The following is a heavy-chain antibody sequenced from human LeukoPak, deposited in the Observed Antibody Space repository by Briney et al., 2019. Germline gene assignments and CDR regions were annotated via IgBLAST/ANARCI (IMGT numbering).Heavy chain of an antibody. CDR1: GFTFSGYG. V-gene: IGHV3-30*18. CDR2: VSYDGNNK. CDR3: AKGSNGWYVSYFDY. Sequence: PGRSLRLSCAASGFTFSGYGMHWVRQAPGKGLEGVAVVSYDGNNKFYADSVKGRFTISRDNSKNTLYLQMSSLRAEDTVVYYCAKGSNGWYVSYFDYWGQGTLVTVSS. J-gene: IGHJ4*02. D-gene: IGHD6-19*01.